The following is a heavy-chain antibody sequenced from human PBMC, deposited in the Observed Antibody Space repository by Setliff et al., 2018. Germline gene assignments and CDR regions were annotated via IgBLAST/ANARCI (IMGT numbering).Heavy chain of an antibody. CDR1: GFRFDDYA. CDR3: AKGRTPYSRSWNGWFDP. J-gene: IGHJ5*02. CDR2: ISWNSGNI. D-gene: IGHD6-13*01. Sequence: GGSLRLSCAASGFRFDDYAMHWVRQTPGKGLEWVSGISWNSGNIDYADSVKGRFTISRDNAKNSLYLQMNSLRPEDTALYYCAKGRTPYSRSWNGWFDPWGQGTLVTVSS. V-gene: IGHV3-9*01.